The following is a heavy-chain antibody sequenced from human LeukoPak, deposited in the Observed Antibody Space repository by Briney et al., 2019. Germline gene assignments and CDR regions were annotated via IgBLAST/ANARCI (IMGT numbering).Heavy chain of an antibody. CDR2: INPNSGGT. Sequence: ASVKVSCKASGYTFTGYYMHWVRQAPGQGLEWMGRINPNSGGTNYAQKFQGRVTMTRDTSTSTVYMELSSLRSEDTAVYYCARDQGGSGWSPTEVYYDYWGQGTLVTVSS. CDR3: ARDQGGSGWSPTEVYYDY. CDR1: GYTFTGYY. V-gene: IGHV1-2*06. D-gene: IGHD6-19*01. J-gene: IGHJ4*02.